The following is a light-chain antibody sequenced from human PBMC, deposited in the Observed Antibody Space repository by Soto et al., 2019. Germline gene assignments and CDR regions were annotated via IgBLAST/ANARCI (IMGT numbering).Light chain of an antibody. CDR3: QQYYSTMYT. CDR2: WAS. CDR1: QSGLYSSNNRDS. Sequence: DIVMTQSPDSLAVSLGERATINCKSSQSGLYSSNNRDSLAWYQQKPGLPPKLLIYWASIRASGVPDRFSGGGSGTDFTLTISSLQAEDVAVYYCQQYYSTMYTFGQGYKLEIK. V-gene: IGKV4-1*01. J-gene: IGKJ2*01.